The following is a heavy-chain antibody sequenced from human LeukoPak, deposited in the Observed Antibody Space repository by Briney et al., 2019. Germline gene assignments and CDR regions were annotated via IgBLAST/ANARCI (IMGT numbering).Heavy chain of an antibody. J-gene: IGHJ4*02. V-gene: IGHV4-34*01. D-gene: IGHD4-17*01. CDR1: GVSFNNYY. CDR3: TRMTTGHDY. Sequence: PSETLSLTCAVSGVSFNNYYWSWVRQTPGKGLEWIGEINHSGYTNDSPPLKSRVTLSIDTSRKQFSLNLRSVTVADTGIYYCTRMTTGHDYWGQGTLVTVTS. CDR2: INHSGYT.